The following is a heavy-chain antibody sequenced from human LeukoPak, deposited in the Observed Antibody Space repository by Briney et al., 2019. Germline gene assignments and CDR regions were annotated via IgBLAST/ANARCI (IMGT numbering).Heavy chain of an antibody. CDR3: ARSLGANTWVGNWFDP. D-gene: IGHD3-10*01. V-gene: IGHV4-39*02. CDR2: IYYSGTT. Sequence: SETLSLTCSVSGGSISSPNHDWAWLRQPPGQGLEWIGSIYYSGTTYYNLSLKSRVTLAADTSQTPFSLKLSSVTAADTAIYFCARSLGANTWVGNWFDPWGQGTLVTVSP. CDR1: GGSISSPNHD. J-gene: IGHJ5*02.